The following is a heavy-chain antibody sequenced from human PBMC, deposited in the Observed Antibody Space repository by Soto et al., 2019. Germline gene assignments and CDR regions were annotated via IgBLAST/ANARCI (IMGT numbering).Heavy chain of an antibody. J-gene: IGHJ6*02. V-gene: IGHV1-58*01. CDR2: IVVGSGNT. CDR3: AASIAAAGYYYYYYGMDV. Sequence: GASVKVSCKASGGTFSSSAVQWVRQARGQRLEWIGWIVVGSGNTNYAQKFQERVTITRDMSTSTAYMELSSLRSEDTAVYYCAASIAAAGYYYYYYGMDVWGQGTTVTVSS. CDR1: GGTFSSSA. D-gene: IGHD6-13*01.